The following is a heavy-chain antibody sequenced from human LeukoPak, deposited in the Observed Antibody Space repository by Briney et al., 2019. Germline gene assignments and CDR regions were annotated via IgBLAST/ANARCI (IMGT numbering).Heavy chain of an antibody. Sequence: GGSLRLSCAASGFTFSSYSMNWVRQAPGKGLEWVSSISSSSSYIYYADSVKGRFTISRDNAKNSLCLQMNSLRAEDTAVYYCARDRRYVVVTGFDYWGQGTLVTVSS. CDR2: ISSSSSYI. CDR3: ARDRRYVVVTGFDY. CDR1: GFTFSSYS. J-gene: IGHJ4*02. V-gene: IGHV3-21*01. D-gene: IGHD3-22*01.